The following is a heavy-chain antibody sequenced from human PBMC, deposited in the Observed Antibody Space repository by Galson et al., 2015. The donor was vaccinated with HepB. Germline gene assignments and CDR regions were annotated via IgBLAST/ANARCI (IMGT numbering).Heavy chain of an antibody. CDR2: ISGSGGST. V-gene: IGHV3-23*01. J-gene: IGHJ4*02. CDR3: AKDFWKGWLQFGFDY. CDR1: GFTFSSYA. D-gene: IGHD5-24*01. Sequence: SLRLSCAASGFTFSSYAMHWVRQAPGKGLEWVSAISGSGGSTYYADSVKGRFTISRDNSKNTLYLQMNSLRAEDTAVYYCAKDFWKGWLQFGFDYWGQGTLVTVSS.